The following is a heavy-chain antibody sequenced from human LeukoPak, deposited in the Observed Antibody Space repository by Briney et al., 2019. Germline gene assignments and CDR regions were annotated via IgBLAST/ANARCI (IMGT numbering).Heavy chain of an antibody. V-gene: IGHV4-4*07. CDR3: ARDTYYYGSGSYSLFDY. J-gene: IGHJ4*02. Sequence: SETLSLTCTVSGGSISSYYWSWIRQPAGKGLEWIGRIYTSGSTNYNPSLKSRVTMSVDTSKNQFSLKLSSVTAADTAVYYCARDTYYYGSGSYSLFDYWGQGTLVTVSS. CDR1: GGSISSYY. CDR2: IYTSGST. D-gene: IGHD3-10*01.